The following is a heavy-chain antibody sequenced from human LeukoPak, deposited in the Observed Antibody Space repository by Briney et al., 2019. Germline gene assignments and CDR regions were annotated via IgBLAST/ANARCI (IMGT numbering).Heavy chain of an antibody. CDR1: GFTFSDHY. Sequence: GGSLRLSCAASGFTFSDHYIDWVRQAPGKGLVWVSRINSDGINTSYADSVKGRFTIFRDNAKNTLYLQMFSLRPEDTAVYFCAKDLILWGQGTVVTVSS. CDR2: INSDGINT. V-gene: IGHV3-74*01. CDR3: AKDLIL. J-gene: IGHJ3*01.